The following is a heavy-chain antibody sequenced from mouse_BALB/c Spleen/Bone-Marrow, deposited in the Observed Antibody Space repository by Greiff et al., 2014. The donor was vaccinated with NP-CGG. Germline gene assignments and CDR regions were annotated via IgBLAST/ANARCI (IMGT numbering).Heavy chain of an antibody. J-gene: IGHJ3*01. CDR2: IDPANGNT. D-gene: IGHD1-1*01. CDR1: GFNIKDTY. Sequence: VQLQQSGAELVKPGASVKLSCTASGFNIKDTYMHWVKQRPEPGLERIGRIDPANGNTKYDPKFQGKATITADPSSNTAYLQVSSLPSEDTAVYYCAAYYYGSSQFAYWGQGTLVTVSA. CDR3: AAYYYGSSQFAY. V-gene: IGHV14-3*02.